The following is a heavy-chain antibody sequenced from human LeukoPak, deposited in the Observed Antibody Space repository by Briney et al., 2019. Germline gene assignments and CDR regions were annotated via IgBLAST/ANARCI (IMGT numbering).Heavy chain of an antibody. CDR2: VSAYNGNT. V-gene: IGHV1-18*01. D-gene: IGHD2-15*01. CDR3: ARAGYCSGGSCPYYFDY. CDR1: GGTFSSYA. Sequence: GASVKVSCKASGGTFSSYAISWVRQAPGQGLEWMGWVSAYNGNTNYAQKLQGRVTMTTDTSTSTAYMELRSLRSDDTAVYYCARAGYCSGGSCPYYFDYWGQGTLVTVSS. J-gene: IGHJ4*02.